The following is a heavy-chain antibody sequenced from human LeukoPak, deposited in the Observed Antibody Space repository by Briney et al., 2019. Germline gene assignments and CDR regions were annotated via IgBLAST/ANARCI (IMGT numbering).Heavy chain of an antibody. D-gene: IGHD6-13*01. CDR3: TRDLPYSSSWESIDH. J-gene: IGHJ4*02. V-gene: IGHV1-18*01. CDR2: ISADNGNT. Sequence: VASVKVSCKASGYTSTSYGISWVRQAPGQGLEWMGWISADNGNTKYAQNLQGRVTMTTDTSMSTAYMELRSLRSDDTAVYYCTRDLPYSSSWESIDHWGQGTLVTVSS. CDR1: GYTSTSYG.